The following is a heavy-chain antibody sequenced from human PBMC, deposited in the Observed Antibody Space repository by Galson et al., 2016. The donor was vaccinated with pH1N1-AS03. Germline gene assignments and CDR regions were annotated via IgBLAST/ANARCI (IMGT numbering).Heavy chain of an antibody. D-gene: IGHD1-26*01. CDR3: AKNTGSSWRSLEFFHH. Sequence: SLRLSCADSGFTFSTAALTWVRQAPGEGLEWVAGVSGSGDKTDHADAVKGRFTISRDNAKKTVDLHLNRLTVEDTAIYYCAKNTGSSWRSLEFFHHRGQGTLVTVSS. J-gene: IGHJ1*01. CDR1: GFTFSTAA. CDR2: VSGSGDKT. V-gene: IGHV3-23*01.